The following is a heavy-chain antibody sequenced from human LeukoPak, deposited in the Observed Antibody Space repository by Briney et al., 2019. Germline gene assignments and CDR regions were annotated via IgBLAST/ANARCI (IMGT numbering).Heavy chain of an antibody. CDR2: INPNSGGT. CDR3: ASSLVRAVAGRILDY. CDR1: GYTFTGYY. D-gene: IGHD6-19*01. V-gene: IGHV1-2*02. Sequence: GASVKVSCKASGYTFTGYYMHWVRQAPVQGLEWMGWINPNSGGTNYAQKFQGRVTMTRDKSISTAYMELSRLRSDDTAVYYCASSLVRAVAGRILDYWGQGTLVTVSS. J-gene: IGHJ4*02.